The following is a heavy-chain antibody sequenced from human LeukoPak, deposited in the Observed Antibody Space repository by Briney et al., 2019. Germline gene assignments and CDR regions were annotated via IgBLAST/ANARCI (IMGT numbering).Heavy chain of an antibody. CDR1: GFTFSSYW. CDR3: ARDRLLYYYYSGPTGHFQH. CDR2: IKQDGSEK. Sequence: GGSLRLSCAASGFTFSSYWMSWVRQAPGKGLEWVANIKQDGSEKYYVDAVKGRFTISRDNAKNSLYLQMSSLRADDTAVYYCARDRLLYYYYSGPTGHFQHWGQGTLVTV. J-gene: IGHJ1*01. V-gene: IGHV3-7*01. D-gene: IGHD3-22*01.